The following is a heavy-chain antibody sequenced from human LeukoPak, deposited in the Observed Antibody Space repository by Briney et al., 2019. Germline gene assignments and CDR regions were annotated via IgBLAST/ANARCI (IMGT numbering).Heavy chain of an antibody. V-gene: IGHV4-59*01. CDR2: IYYSGST. CDR3: AKMRLVGATIFWYFDQ. Sequence: SETLSLTCTVSGGSISSYYWSWIRQPPGKGLEWIGYIYYSGSTIYNPSLKSRVTISVDTSKNQFSLKLSSVTAADTAVYYCAKMRLVGATIFWYFDQWGQGTLVTVSS. D-gene: IGHD1-26*01. CDR1: GGSISSYY. J-gene: IGHJ4*02.